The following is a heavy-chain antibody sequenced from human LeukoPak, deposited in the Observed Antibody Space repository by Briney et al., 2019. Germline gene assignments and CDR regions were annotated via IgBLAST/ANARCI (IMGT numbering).Heavy chain of an antibody. CDR3: VKDGGSTLPYYFDW. CDR2: ITGIGGGT. CDR1: GFMFEHYA. Sequence: GGSLRLSCAGSGFMFEHYAMNWVRQAPGRGLEWVSVITGIGGGTYYAESVEGRFTVSRDNSKNTVYLQMNSLRADDTAAYYCVKDGGSTLPYYFDWWGQGTLVTVAS. J-gene: IGHJ4*02. V-gene: IGHV3-23*01. D-gene: IGHD3-10*01.